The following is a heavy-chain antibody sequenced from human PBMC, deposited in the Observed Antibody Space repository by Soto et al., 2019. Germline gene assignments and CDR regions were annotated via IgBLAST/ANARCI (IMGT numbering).Heavy chain of an antibody. Sequence: QVQLQQWGAGLLKPSETLSLTCAVYGGSFSGYYWSWIRQPPGKGLEWIGEINHSGSTNYNPSLKSRVTISVGTSKNQFSLKLSSVTAADTAVYYCARYRAYYTLQHYGMDVWGQGTTVTVSS. V-gene: IGHV4-34*01. CDR1: GGSFSGYY. D-gene: IGHD3-22*01. J-gene: IGHJ6*02. CDR3: ARYRAYYTLQHYGMDV. CDR2: INHSGST.